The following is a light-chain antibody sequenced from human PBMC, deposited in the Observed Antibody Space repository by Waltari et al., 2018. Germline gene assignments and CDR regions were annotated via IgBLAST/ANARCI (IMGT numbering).Light chain of an antibody. Sequence: DIQMTQSPSSLSASVGDRVTITCRASQSISSYLNWYQQKPGKAPKLLIYAASSLQSGVPSRFSGRGSGTDFTLTISSLQPEDFATYYCQQSYSTPLTFGPGTKVDIK. J-gene: IGKJ3*01. CDR2: AAS. V-gene: IGKV1-39*01. CDR1: QSISSY. CDR3: QQSYSTPLT.